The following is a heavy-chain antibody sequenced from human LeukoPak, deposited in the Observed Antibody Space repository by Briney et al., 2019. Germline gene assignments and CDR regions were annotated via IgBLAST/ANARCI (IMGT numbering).Heavy chain of an antibody. Sequence: PSETLSLTCTVSGGSISSGGYYWSWIRQHPGKGLEWIGYIYYSGSTNYNPSLKSRVTISVDTSKNQFSLKLSSVTAADTAVYYCARGGAVAGIYYYGMDVWGQGTTVTVSS. CDR2: IYYSGST. J-gene: IGHJ6*02. D-gene: IGHD6-19*01. V-gene: IGHV4-61*08. CDR3: ARGGAVAGIYYYGMDV. CDR1: GGSISSGGYY.